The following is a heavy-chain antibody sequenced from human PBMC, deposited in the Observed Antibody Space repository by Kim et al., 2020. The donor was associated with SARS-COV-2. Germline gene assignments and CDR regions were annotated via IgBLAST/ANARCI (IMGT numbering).Heavy chain of an antibody. CDR2: TSYDESHK. CDR3: ARQGGGRGLWYFDL. CDR1: GFTFSTYA. V-gene: IGHV3-30*03. D-gene: IGHD1-26*01. Sequence: GGSLRLSCAASGFTFSTYAMHWVRQAPGKGLEWVAVTSYDESHKYYADSVKGRFTISRDNSKNTLYLQMNSLSADETAVYYCARQGGGRGLWYFDLWGRGTLFTVSS. J-gene: IGHJ2*01.